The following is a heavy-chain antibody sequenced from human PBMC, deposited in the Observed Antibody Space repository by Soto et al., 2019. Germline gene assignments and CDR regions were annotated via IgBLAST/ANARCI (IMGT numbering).Heavy chain of an antibody. CDR2: IYPGDSDT. CDR1: GYSFTSYW. V-gene: IGHV5-51*01. Sequence: GESLKISCKGSGYSFTSYWIGWVRQMPGKGLEWMGIIYPGDSDTRYSPSFQGQVTISADKSISTAYLQWSSLKASDTAMYYCARTYYYDSSGYYWVHYFDYWGQGTRVTVSS. D-gene: IGHD3-22*01. J-gene: IGHJ4*02. CDR3: ARTYYYDSSGYYWVHYFDY.